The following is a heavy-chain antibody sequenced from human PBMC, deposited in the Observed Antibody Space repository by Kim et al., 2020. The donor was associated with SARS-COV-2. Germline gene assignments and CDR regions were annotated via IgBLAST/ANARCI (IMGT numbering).Heavy chain of an antibody. CDR2: INVYSNNT. CDR3: ARMDYFYYYYMDV. Sequence: ASVKVSCKASGYTFNTYGITWVRQAPGQGLEWMGWINVYSNNTYYEEKFQGRVTMTTDTSTSTASMELRSLRPADTAVYYCARMDYFYYYYMDVWGKGTTVTVSS. CDR1: GYTFNTYG. V-gene: IGHV1-18*01. J-gene: IGHJ6*03.